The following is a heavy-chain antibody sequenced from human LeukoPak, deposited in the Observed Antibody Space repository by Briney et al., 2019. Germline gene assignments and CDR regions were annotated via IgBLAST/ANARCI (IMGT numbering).Heavy chain of an antibody. J-gene: IGHJ6*02. CDR2: MNPNSGNT. CDR3: ARGPPFGYDFWSGYYVNYYYGMDV. Sequence: ASVKVSCKASGYTFTSYDINWVRQAPGQGLEWMGWMNPNSGNTGYVQKFQGRVTMTRNTSISTAYMELSSLRSEDTAVYYCARGPPFGYDFWSGYYVNYYYGMDVWGQGTTVTVSS. V-gene: IGHV1-8*01. D-gene: IGHD3-3*01. CDR1: GYTFTSYD.